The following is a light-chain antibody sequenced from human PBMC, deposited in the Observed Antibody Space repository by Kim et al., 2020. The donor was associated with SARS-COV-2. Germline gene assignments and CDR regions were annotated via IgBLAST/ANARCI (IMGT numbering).Light chain of an antibody. CDR2: NDD. J-gene: IGLJ3*02. CDR1: FIGDKS. V-gene: IGLV3-21*04. Sequence: SYELTQPPSVSVAPGKTARFTCGGDFIGDKSVHWYRQKAGQAPMMVIYNDDARPSGIPERFAGSNSGNTATLTISRVDAGDEADYYCQVWDSSTDYRVFGGGTQLTVL. CDR3: QVWDSSTDYRV.